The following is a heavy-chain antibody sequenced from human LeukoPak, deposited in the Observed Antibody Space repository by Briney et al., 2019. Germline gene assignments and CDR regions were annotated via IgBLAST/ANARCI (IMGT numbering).Heavy chain of an antibody. J-gene: IGHJ4*02. Sequence: ASVKVSCKASGYTFTSYDINWVRQATGQGLEWMGWMNPNSGNTGYAQKFQGRVTMTRNTSISTAYMELSSLRSEDTAAYYCARGANMDTAMVYWGQGTLVTVSS. D-gene: IGHD5-18*01. CDR1: GYTFTSYD. CDR3: ARGANMDTAMVY. V-gene: IGHV1-8*01. CDR2: MNPNSGNT.